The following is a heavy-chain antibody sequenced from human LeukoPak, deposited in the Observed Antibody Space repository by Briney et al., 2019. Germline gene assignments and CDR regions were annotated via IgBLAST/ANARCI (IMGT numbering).Heavy chain of an antibody. J-gene: IGHJ4*02. CDR1: GFTFSSYA. Sequence: GGSLRLSCAASGFTFSSYAMHWVRQAPGKGLEWVAVISYDGSNKYYADSVKGRFTISRDNSKNTLYLQMNSLRAEDTAVYYCARGLYYGSGISFDYRGQGTLVTVSS. CDR2: ISYDGSNK. CDR3: ARGLYYGSGISFDY. V-gene: IGHV3-30*04. D-gene: IGHD3-10*01.